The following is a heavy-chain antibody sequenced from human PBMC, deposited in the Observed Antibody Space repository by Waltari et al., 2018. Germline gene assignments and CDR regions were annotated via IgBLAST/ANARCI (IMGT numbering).Heavy chain of an antibody. D-gene: IGHD6-19*01. CDR1: GYTFTSYG. CDR2: ISAYKGNT. V-gene: IGHV1-18*04. Sequence: QVQLVQSGAEVKKPGASVKVSCKASGYTFTSYGISWVRQAPGQGLEWMGWISAYKGNTNYAQKRQGRVTITTDTSTSTADMELRSLRSDDTAVYYWAREYIAVAGPFDYWGQGTLVTVSS. CDR3: AREYIAVAGPFDY. J-gene: IGHJ4*02.